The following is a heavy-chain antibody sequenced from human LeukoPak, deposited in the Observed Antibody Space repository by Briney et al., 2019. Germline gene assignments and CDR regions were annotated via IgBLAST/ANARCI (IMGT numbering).Heavy chain of an antibody. CDR1: GGSFSGYY. D-gene: IGHD3-22*01. CDR2: INHSGST. Sequence: SETLSLTWAVYGGSFSGYYWSWIRQPPVKGLEWIGEINHSGSTNYNPSLKSRVTISVDTSKNQFSLKLSSVTAADTAVYYCARGGTMIVGPPRDYWGQGTLVTVSS. J-gene: IGHJ4*02. V-gene: IGHV4-34*01. CDR3: ARGGTMIVGPPRDY.